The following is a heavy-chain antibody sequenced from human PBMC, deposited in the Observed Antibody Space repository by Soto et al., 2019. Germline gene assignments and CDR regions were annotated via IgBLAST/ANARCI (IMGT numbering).Heavy chain of an antibody. CDR2: ISYDGSNK. J-gene: IGHJ3*02. CDR3: ASNSYYDSSGYRTGAFDI. CDR1: GFTFSSYA. Sequence: QVQLVESGGGVVQPGRSLRLSCAASGFTFSSYAMHWVRQAPGKGLEWVAVISYDGSNKYYADSVKGRFTISRDNSKNTLYLQMNSLRAEDTAVYYCASNSYYDSSGYRTGAFDIWGQGTMVTVSS. V-gene: IGHV3-30-3*01. D-gene: IGHD3-22*01.